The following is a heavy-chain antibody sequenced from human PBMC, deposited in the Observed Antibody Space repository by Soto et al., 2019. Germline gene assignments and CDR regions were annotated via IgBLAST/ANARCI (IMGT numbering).Heavy chain of an antibody. CDR2: ISSSSSTI. J-gene: IGHJ3*01. CDR3: ARIMDDCSGGSCYSLFSGYAFDV. V-gene: IGHV3-48*01. Sequence: EVQLVESGGGLVQPGGSLRLSCAASGFTFSSYSMNWVRQAPGKGLEWVSYISSSSSTIYYADSVKGRFTISRDNAKNSLYLQMNSLRAEDTAVYYCARIMDDCSGGSCYSLFSGYAFDVWGQGTMVTVSS. CDR1: GFTFSSYS. D-gene: IGHD2-15*01.